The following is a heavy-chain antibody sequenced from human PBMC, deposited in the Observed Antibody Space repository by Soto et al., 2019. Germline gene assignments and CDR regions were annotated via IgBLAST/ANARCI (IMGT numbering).Heavy chain of an antibody. V-gene: IGHV1-18*01. CDR3: ARGTSGYDYGLFDF. D-gene: IGHD5-12*01. J-gene: IGHJ4*02. Sequence: VQLVQSGGEVRKPGASVTVSCRASGYTFTKYGISWVRQSPGQGLEWMGWISSDNDNTNYAQNLQGRFTMTTYTSTSTAYMQLESQSSDHTAVYFCARGTSGYDYGLFDFWGQGTLVTVSS. CDR1: GYTFTKYG. CDR2: ISSDNDNT.